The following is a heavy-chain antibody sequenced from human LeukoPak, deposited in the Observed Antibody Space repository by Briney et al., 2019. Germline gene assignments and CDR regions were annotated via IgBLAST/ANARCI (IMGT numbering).Heavy chain of an antibody. D-gene: IGHD6-6*01. V-gene: IGHV4-4*02. J-gene: IGHJ4*02. CDR3: ARDVGARLPGY. CDR2: IYHSGST. Sequence: KASETLSLTCAVSGGSISSNNWWSWVRQPPGKGLEWIGEIYHSGSTNYNPSLKSRVTISVDKSMNHFSLKLSSVTAADSAVYYCARDVGARLPGYWGQGSLVTVSS. CDR1: GGSISSNNW.